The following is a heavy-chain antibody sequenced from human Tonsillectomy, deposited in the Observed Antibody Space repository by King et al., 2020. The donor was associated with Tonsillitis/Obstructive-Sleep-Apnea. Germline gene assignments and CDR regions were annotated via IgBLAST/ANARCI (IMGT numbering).Heavy chain of an antibody. CDR3: APDYSNYEGRVSSMDV. Sequence: VQLVESGGGLVQPGGSLRLSCAASGFTFSSYSMNWVRQAPGKGLEWVSYISSSSSTIYYADSVKGRFTISRDNAKNSLYLQMNSLRDEDTAVYYCAPDYSNYEGRVSSMDVWGKGTTVTVSS. CDR2: ISSSSSTI. D-gene: IGHD4-11*01. CDR1: GFTFSSYS. V-gene: IGHV3-48*02. J-gene: IGHJ6*04.